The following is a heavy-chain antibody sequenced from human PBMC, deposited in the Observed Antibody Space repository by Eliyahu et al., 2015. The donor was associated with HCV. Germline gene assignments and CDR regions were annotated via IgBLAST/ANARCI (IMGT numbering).Heavy chain of an antibody. CDR1: GASISTDHYX. D-gene: IGHD3-10*01. V-gene: IGHV4-39*01. Sequence: QVQLQEAGPRLVRPAETLSLTCTVXGASISTDHYXWGWIRQPPGKGLEWIGGFGKSGKTYYNPSLKSRVTISANTSKNQFSLKLISATAADTAVYYCASHLLLFLAWGQGTLVTVSS. CDR2: FGKSGKT. J-gene: IGHJ5*02. CDR3: ASHLLLFLA.